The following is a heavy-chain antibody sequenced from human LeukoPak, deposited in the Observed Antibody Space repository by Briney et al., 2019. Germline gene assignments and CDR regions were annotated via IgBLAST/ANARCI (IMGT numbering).Heavy chain of an antibody. CDR1: GGSISSTNW. V-gene: IGHV4-4*02. CDR3: SRESGAFSPFGY. Sequence: PSETLSLTCGVSGGSISSTNWWSWVRQPPGQGLEWIGEISLSGVTNYNPSLKSRVTMSLDWSKNHLSLTLTSVIAADTAVYYCSRESGAFSPFGYWGQGTLVTVSS. CDR2: ISLSGVT. J-gene: IGHJ4*02. D-gene: IGHD1-26*01.